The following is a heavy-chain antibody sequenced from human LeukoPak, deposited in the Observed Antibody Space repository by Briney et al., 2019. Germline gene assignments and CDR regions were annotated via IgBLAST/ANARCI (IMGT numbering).Heavy chain of an antibody. CDR2: IYYNGST. CDR3: ARTPPPDFYDSSGYYYEGGDY. J-gene: IGHJ4*02. V-gene: IGHV4-39*01. D-gene: IGHD3-22*01. CDR1: GGSITSETYY. Sequence: PSETLSLTCTVSGGSITSETYYWAWIRQPPGKGLEWIGNIYYNGSTYYTPSLKSRLTISVDASKNQFSLKLSSVAAADTAVYYCARTPPPDFYDSSGYYYEGGDYWGQGTLVTVSS.